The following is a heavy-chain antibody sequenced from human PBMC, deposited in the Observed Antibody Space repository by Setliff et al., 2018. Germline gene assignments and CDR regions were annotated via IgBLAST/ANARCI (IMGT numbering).Heavy chain of an antibody. J-gene: IGHJ4*02. D-gene: IGHD3-22*01. CDR1: GGSISGFNY. CDR2: IYTSWST. V-gene: IGHV4-61*09. Sequence: SETLSLTCTVSGGSISGFNYWTWIRQPAGKGLEWIGQIYTSWSTNYNPSLKSRVTISLDTSKNQFSLKLNSVTAADTAVYYCARGHPPSDSSGYYYAYWGQGTLVTVSS. CDR3: ARGHPPSDSSGYYYAY.